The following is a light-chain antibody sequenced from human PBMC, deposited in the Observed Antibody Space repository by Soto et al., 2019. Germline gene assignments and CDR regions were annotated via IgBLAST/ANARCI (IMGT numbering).Light chain of an antibody. CDR1: QDISNY. CDR3: QKYNTYPLT. J-gene: IGKJ1*01. V-gene: IGKV1-16*01. Sequence: DIQMTQSPSSLSASVGDRVTITCRASQDISNYVAWFQQQPGKAPRSLIYVASTLQSGVPSRFSGSGSGTDFTLNISSLQPEDFATDFCQKYNTYPLTFGQGTKVDIK. CDR2: VAS.